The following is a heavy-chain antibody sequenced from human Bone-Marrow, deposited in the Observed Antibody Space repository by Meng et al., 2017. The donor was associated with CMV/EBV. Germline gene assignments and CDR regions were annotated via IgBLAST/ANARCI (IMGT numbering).Heavy chain of an antibody. V-gene: IGHV1-69*06. J-gene: IGHJ5*02. CDR1: GGTLSSYA. Sequence: ASGGTLSSYAISWVRQAPGQGLEWMGGIIPIFGTANYAQKFQGRVTITADKSTSTAYMELSSLRSEDTAVYYCARGAPQGEEDWFDPWGQGTLVTVSS. D-gene: IGHD3-10*01. CDR3: ARGAPQGEEDWFDP. CDR2: IIPIFGTA.